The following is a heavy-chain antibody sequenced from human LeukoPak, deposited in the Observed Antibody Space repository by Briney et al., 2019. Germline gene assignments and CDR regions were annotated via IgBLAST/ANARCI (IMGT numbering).Heavy chain of an antibody. D-gene: IGHD2/OR15-2a*01. CDR2: ITHNSANI. CDR3: AVNFRH. CDR1: GFIFSVSD. V-gene: IGHV3-21*01. J-gene: IGHJ4*02. Sequence: GGSLRLSCAAPGFIFSVSDMVWARQAPGKGLEWVSTITHNSANIYYADSVKGRFSISRDNARNSLFLQMNSLRAEDTAVYYCAVNFRHWGPGTLVIVSS.